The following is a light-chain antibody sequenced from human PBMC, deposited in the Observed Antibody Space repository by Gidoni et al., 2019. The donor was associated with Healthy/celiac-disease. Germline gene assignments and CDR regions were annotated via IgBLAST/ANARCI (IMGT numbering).Light chain of an antibody. V-gene: IGKV3-15*01. J-gene: IGKJ4*01. CDR3: QQYNNWPLLT. Sequence: EIVMLQTPATLSVSPGESATLSCRASQSVSSNLAWYQQKPGQAPRLLIYGASTRATGIPARFSGSGSGTEFTLTISSLQSEDFAVYYCQQYNNWPLLTFGGGTKVEIK. CDR1: QSVSSN. CDR2: GAS.